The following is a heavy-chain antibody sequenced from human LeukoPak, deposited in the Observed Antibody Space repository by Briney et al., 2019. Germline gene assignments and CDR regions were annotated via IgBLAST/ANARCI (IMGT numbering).Heavy chain of an antibody. Sequence: GSLRLSCAASGFTFSDYYMSWVRQPPGKGLEWIGEVNYSGNTNYNPSLRSRVAMSIDTSKNQFSLKLSSMTAAGTAVYYCAPNPPATLSTITGPNWGRGTLVTVSS. D-gene: IGHD1-14*01. J-gene: IGHJ4*02. CDR1: GFTFSDYY. V-gene: IGHV4-34*08. CDR2: VNYSGNT. CDR3: APNPPATLSTITGPN.